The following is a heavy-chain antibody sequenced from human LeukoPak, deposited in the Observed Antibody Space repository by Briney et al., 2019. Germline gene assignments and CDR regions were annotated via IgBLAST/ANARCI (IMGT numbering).Heavy chain of an antibody. CDR2: ISSSSSYI. V-gene: IGHV3-21*01. J-gene: IGHJ4*02. Sequence: GGSLRLSCAASGFTFSSYSMNWVRQAPGKGLEWVSSISSSSSYIYYADSVKGRFTISRDNAKNSLYPQMNSLRAEDTAVYYCARIRGRDGYNDFDYWGQGTLVTVSS. D-gene: IGHD5-24*01. CDR3: ARIRGRDGYNDFDY. CDR1: GFTFSSYS.